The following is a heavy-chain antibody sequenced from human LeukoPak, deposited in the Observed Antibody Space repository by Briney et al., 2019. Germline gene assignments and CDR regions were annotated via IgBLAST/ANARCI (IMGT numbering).Heavy chain of an antibody. CDR2: IYPRDGST. Sequence: ASVKVSCKASGYTFTNNYLHWVRQAPGQGLEWMGMIYPRDGSTSYAQNFQGRVTVTRDTSTTTVHMELRGLRSEDTAVYYCAREIAGWFGPWGQGTLVTVSS. V-gene: IGHV1-46*01. CDR1: GYTFTNNY. CDR3: AREIAGWFGP. J-gene: IGHJ5*02.